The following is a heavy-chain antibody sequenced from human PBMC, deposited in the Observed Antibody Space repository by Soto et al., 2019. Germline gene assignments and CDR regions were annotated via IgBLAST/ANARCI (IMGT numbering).Heavy chain of an antibody. CDR2: IIPIFGTS. D-gene: IGHD2-15*01. J-gene: IGHJ4*02. V-gene: IGHV1-69*01. Sequence: QVQLVQSGAEVKKPGSSVKVSCKASGGTFSSYAISWVRQAPGQGLEWMGGIIPIFGTSNYSQKFQGRVTITADEAPSTDYMGLSSLCSEDTAVYSCARGLGLELLLQSPFDYWCQGTLVTVS. CDR1: GGTFSSYA. CDR3: ARGLGLELLLQSPFDY.